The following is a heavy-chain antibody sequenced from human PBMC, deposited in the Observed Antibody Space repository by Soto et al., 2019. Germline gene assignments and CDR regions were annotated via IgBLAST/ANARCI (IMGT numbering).Heavy chain of an antibody. Sequence: KTGASVKVSCKASGYTFTSYAMHWVRQAPGQRLEWMGWINAGNGNTKYSQKFQGRVTITRDTSASTAYMELSSLRSEDTAVYYCARDPDTVYSSSWYWNLHFDYWGQGTLVTAPQ. CDR1: GYTFTSYA. D-gene: IGHD6-13*01. J-gene: IGHJ4*02. V-gene: IGHV1-3*01. CDR2: INAGNGNT. CDR3: ARDPDTVYSSSWYWNLHFDY.